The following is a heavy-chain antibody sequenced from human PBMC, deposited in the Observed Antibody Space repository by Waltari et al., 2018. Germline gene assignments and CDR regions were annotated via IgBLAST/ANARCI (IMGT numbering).Heavy chain of an antibody. CDR1: GYSISSGYY. J-gene: IGHJ4*02. D-gene: IGHD6-13*01. Sequence: QVQLQESGPGLVKPSETLSLTCTVSGYSISSGYYWGWIRQPPGKGLEWIGSIYHSGSTYYNPSLKSRVTISVDTSKNQFSLKLSSVTAADTAVYYSARGTSSSSCFDYWGQGTLVTVSS. CDR3: ARGTSSSSCFDY. CDR2: IYHSGST. V-gene: IGHV4-38-2*02.